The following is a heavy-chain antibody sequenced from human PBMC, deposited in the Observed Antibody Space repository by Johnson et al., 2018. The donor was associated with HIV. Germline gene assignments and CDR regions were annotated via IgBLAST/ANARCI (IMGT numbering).Heavy chain of an antibody. CDR1: GFTFSRYT. CDR2: ISYDGSNK. CDR3: ARESGDVDI. D-gene: IGHD2-21*01. Sequence: QVQLVESGGGVVQPGRSLRLSCAASGFTFSRYTLHWVRQAPGEGLEWLAVISYDGSNKYYADSVKGRFTISRDNSKNTLYLQMNSLRAEDTAVYYCARESGDVDIWGQVTMVTISS. V-gene: IGHV3-30-3*01. J-gene: IGHJ3*02.